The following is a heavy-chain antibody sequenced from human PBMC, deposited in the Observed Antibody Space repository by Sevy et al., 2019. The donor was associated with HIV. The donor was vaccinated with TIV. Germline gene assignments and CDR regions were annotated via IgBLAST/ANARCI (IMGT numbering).Heavy chain of an antibody. CDR2: TYYRSKWYN. J-gene: IGHJ4*02. D-gene: IGHD7-27*01. CDR3: ARDHNWGYDS. Sequence: SQTLSLTCAISGDSVSKNGVAWNWIRQSPSRGLEWLGRTYYRSKWYNDYAPSVKSLVTINPDSPKNQFSLQLNSVTPEDTAVYYCARDHNWGYDSWGQGTLVTVSS. CDR1: GDSVSKNGVA. V-gene: IGHV6-1*01.